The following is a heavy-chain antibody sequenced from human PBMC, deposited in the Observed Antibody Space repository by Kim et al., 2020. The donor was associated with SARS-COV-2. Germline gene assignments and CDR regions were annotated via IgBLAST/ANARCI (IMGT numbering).Heavy chain of an antibody. CDR3: ARVGGYYDSSGRRDAFDI. CDR2: INPSGGST. CDR1: GYTFTSYY. D-gene: IGHD3-22*01. V-gene: IGHV1-46*01. J-gene: IGHJ3*02. Sequence: ASVKVSCKASGYTFTSYYMHWVRQAPGQGLEWMGIINPSGGSTSYAQKFQGRVTMTRDTSTSTVYMELSSLRSEDTAVYYCARVGGYYDSSGRRDAFDIWGQGTMVTVSS.